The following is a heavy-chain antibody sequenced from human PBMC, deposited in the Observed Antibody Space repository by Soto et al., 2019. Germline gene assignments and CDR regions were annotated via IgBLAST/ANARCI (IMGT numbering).Heavy chain of an antibody. D-gene: IGHD2-8*01. Sequence: TSETLSLTCTVSGGSISSYYWTWIRQPPGKGLEWIGYIYYSGSTNYNPSLKSRVTISVATSKTQFSLKLSSVTAADTAVYYCASSTNGVCYTSYYYGMDVWGQGTTLTVSS. V-gene: IGHV4-59*08. J-gene: IGHJ6*02. CDR2: IYYSGST. CDR1: GGSISSYY. CDR3: ASSTNGVCYTSYYYGMDV.